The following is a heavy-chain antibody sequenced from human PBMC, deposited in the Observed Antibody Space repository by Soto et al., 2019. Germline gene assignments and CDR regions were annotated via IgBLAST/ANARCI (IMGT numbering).Heavy chain of an antibody. J-gene: IGHJ5*02. CDR2: INHSGST. D-gene: IGHD2-15*01. CDR1: GGSFSGYY. CDR3: ARGPYCSGGSCYSGWFDP. Sequence: XGTLSITCAVYGGSFSGYYWSWIRQPPGKGLEWIGEINHSGSTNYNPSLKSRVTISVDTSKNQFSLKLSSVTAADTAVYYCARGPYCSGGSCYSGWFDPWGQGTLVTVSS. V-gene: IGHV4-34*01.